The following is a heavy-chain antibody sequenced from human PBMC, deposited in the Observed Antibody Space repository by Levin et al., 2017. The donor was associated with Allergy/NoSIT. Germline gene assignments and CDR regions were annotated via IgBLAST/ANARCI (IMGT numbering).Heavy chain of an antibody. CDR2: IDWDDDK. Sequence: QTLSLTCTVSGFSLSTSGMCVTWIRQPPGKALEWLALIDWDDDKYYSTSLKTRLTISKDTSKNQVVLTMTNMDPVDTATYYCARMVRGVMSGFDYWGQGTLVTVSS. CDR3: ARMVRGVMSGFDY. CDR1: GFSLSTSGMC. J-gene: IGHJ4*02. D-gene: IGHD3-10*01. V-gene: IGHV2-70*01.